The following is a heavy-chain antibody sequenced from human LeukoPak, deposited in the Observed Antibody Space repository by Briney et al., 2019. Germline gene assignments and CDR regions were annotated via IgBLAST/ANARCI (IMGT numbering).Heavy chain of an antibody. CDR2: IHYSGST. D-gene: IGHD6-13*01. Sequence: SETLSLTCTVSGGTISSTSYYWGWIRQPPGKGLEWIGSIHYSGSTYYNPSLKSRVTISADTSKKQFSLKLSSVTAADTAVYYCARHDVYSTTWYGVDYWGQGTLVTVSS. J-gene: IGHJ4*02. V-gene: IGHV4-39*01. CDR3: ARHDVYSTTWYGVDY. CDR1: GGTISSTSYY.